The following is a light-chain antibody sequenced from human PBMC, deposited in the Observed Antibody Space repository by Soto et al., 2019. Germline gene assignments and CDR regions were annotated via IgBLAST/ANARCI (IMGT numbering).Light chain of an antibody. CDR1: SSDVGGYNY. CDR2: EVS. CDR3: SSYTSSSSYV. J-gene: IGLJ1*01. Sequence: QCVLAQPASVSGSPGQSITISCTGTSSDVGGYNYVSWYQQHPGKAPKLMIYEVSNRPSGVSNRFSGSTSGNTASLTISGLQAEDEADYYRSSYTSSSSYVFGTGTKVTVL. V-gene: IGLV2-14*01.